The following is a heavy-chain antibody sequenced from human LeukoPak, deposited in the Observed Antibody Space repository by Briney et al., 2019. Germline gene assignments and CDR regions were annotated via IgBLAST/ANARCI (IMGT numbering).Heavy chain of an antibody. J-gene: IGHJ4*02. D-gene: IGHD5-12*01. CDR2: IYYSGST. CDR1: GVSVNSRY. CDR3: ARVARPYYFDY. Sequence: SETLSLTCSVSGVSVNSRYWSWIRQPPGKGLEWIGYIYYSGSTYYNPSLKSRVTISVDTSKNQFSLKLSSVTAADTAVYYCARVARPYYFDYWGQGTLVTVSS. V-gene: IGHV4-30-4*01.